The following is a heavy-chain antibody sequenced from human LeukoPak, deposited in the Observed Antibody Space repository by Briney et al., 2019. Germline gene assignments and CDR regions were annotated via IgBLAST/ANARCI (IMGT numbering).Heavy chain of an antibody. CDR2: IYYSGCT. CDR1: GGSISSSSYY. Sequence: SETLSLTCTVSGGSISSSSYYWGWIRQPPGKGLEWIGSIYYSGCTYYNPSLKSRVTISVDTSKNQFSLKLSSVTAADTAVYYCARPSGGIYFDYWGQGTLVTVSS. V-gene: IGHV4-39*01. CDR3: ARPSGGIYFDY. D-gene: IGHD3-10*01. J-gene: IGHJ4*02.